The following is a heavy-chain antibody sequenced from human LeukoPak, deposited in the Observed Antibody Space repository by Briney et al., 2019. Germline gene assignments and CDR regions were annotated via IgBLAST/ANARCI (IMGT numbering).Heavy chain of an antibody. CDR1: GFTFSSYA. V-gene: IGHV3-23*01. CDR2: ISGSSGST. D-gene: IGHD1-1*01. CDR3: AKDGTGSGDLDY. Sequence: GGSLRLSCAASGFTFSSYAMKWVRQAPGKGLEWVSEISGSSGSTYYADSVKGRFTISRDNSKNTLYLQMNSLRDEDTAVYYCAKDGTGSGDLDYWGQGTLVTVSS. J-gene: IGHJ4*02.